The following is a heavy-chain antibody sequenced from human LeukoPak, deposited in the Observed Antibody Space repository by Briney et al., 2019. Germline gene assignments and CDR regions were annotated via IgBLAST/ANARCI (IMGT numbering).Heavy chain of an antibody. J-gene: IGHJ4*02. CDR1: GFTFSGYY. V-gene: IGHV3-11*01. Sequence: GGSLRLSCAASGFTFSGYYMSWIRQAPGKGLEWVSYISSSGSTIYYADSVKGRFTISRDNAKNSLYLQMNSLRAEDTAVYYCATVRGYYDSSGPYYFNYWGRGTLVTVSS. CDR2: ISSSGSTI. D-gene: IGHD3-22*01. CDR3: ATVRGYYDSSGPYYFNY.